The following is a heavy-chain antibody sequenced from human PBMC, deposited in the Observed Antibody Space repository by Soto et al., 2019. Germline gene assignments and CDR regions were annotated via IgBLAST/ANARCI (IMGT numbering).Heavy chain of an antibody. V-gene: IGHV1-69*13. CDR3: ASITIFGVVIIGYYYGMDD. Sequence: SVKVSCKASGGTFSSYAISWVRQAPGQGLEWMGGIIPIFGTANYAQKFQSRVTITADESTSTAYMELSSLRSEDTAVYYCASITIFGVVIIGYYYGMDDWG. CDR2: IIPIFGTA. J-gene: IGHJ6*02. CDR1: GGTFSSYA. D-gene: IGHD3-3*01.